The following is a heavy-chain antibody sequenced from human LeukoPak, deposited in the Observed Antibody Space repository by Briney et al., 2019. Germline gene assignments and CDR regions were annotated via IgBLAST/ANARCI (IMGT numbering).Heavy chain of an antibody. V-gene: IGHV3-53*01. D-gene: IGHD7-27*01. Sequence: GGSLRLSCAASGFTVSSNYVSWVRQAPGKGLEWVSVIYSGGNTYYADSVKGRFTISRDNSKNTVYLQMNNLRAEDTAVYYCARDDLGIDYWGQGTLVTVSS. CDR3: ARDDLGIDY. J-gene: IGHJ4*02. CDR2: IYSGGNT. CDR1: GFTVSSNY.